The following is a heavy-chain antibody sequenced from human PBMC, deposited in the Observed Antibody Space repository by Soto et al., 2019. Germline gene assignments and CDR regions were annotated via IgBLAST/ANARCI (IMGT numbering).Heavy chain of an antibody. CDR1: GGSIISGNW. V-gene: IGHV4-4*02. J-gene: IGHJ5*02. CDR3: ARDRGVTTGVGWFDP. CDR2: IYYSGST. D-gene: IGHD4-17*01. Sequence: QVQLQESGPGLVNPSGTLSLTCAVSGGSIISGNWWSRVRQPPGKGLEWIGEIYYSGSTNYNPSLSSRVTISVDKSKNRFSLKLNSVTAADTAVYYCARDRGVTTGVGWFDPWGQGILVAVS.